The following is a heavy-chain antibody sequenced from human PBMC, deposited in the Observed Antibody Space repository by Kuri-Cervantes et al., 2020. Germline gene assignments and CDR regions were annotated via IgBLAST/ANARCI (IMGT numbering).Heavy chain of an antibody. CDR2: FDPEDGET. D-gene: IGHD3-9*01. CDR3: ARDHLAEYYDILTGSMTASLSASPEDAFDI. J-gene: IGHJ3*02. Sequence: ASVKVSCKVSGYTLTELSMHWVRQAPGKGLEWMGGFDPEDGETIYAQKFQGRVTMTEDTSTDTAYMELRSLRSDDTAVYYCARDHLAEYYDILTGSMTASLSASPEDAFDIWGQGTMVTVSS. CDR1: GYTLTELS. V-gene: IGHV1-24*01.